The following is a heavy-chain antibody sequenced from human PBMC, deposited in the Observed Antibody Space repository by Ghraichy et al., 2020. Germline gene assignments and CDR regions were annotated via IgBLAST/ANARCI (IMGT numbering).Heavy chain of an antibody. CDR3: ARGLQWEPPDY. Sequence: GRSLRLSCAASGFTFISYSMNWVRQAPGKGLEWVAAISSSSDYIHYADSVRGRFTISRDSADSSLYLQMNSLRVEDTAVYYCARGLQWEPPDYWGQGTLVTVSS. CDR2: ISSSSDYI. V-gene: IGHV3-21*01. CDR1: GFTFISYS. D-gene: IGHD1-26*01. J-gene: IGHJ4*02.